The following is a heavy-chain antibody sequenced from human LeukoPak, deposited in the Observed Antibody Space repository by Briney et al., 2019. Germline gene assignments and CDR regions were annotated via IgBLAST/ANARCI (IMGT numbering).Heavy chain of an antibody. CDR3: AGGLSIAARPRYYYGMDV. J-gene: IGHJ6*02. CDR1: GGSISSYY. CDR2: IYYSGST. Sequence: SETLSLTCTVSGGSISSYYWSWIRQPPGKGLEWIGYIYYSGSTNYNPSPKSRVTISVDTSKNQFSLKLSSVTAADTAVYYCAGGLSIAARPRYYYGMDVWGQGTTVTVSS. D-gene: IGHD6-6*01. V-gene: IGHV4-59*01.